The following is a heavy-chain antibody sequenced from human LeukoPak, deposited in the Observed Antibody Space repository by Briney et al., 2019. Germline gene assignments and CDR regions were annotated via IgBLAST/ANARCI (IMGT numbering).Heavy chain of an antibody. J-gene: IGHJ5*02. V-gene: IGHV1-46*01. CDR3: ARGDGEAASPWENWFDP. D-gene: IGHD6-13*01. CDR2: INPSGGRT. Sequence: GASVKVSCKAFGYKLTDNWIHWVRQAPGQGLEWMGIINPSGGRTSYAQKFQGRVTMTRDMSTSTVYMELSSLRSEDTAVYYCARGDGEAASPWENWFDPWGQGTLVTVSS. CDR1: GYKLTDNW.